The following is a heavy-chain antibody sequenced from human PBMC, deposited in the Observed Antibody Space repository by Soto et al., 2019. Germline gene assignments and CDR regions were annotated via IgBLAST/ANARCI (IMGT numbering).Heavy chain of an antibody. Sequence: SETLSLTCTVSGDSISAYSWSWVRQPPGKGLEWIGYIYYSGSTNYNPSLKSRVTISVDTSKNQFSLKLSSVTAADTAVYYCARQRAYDSSGYYTFQFDYWGQGTLVTVSS. V-gene: IGHV4-59*08. CDR2: IYYSGST. CDR3: ARQRAYDSSGYYTFQFDY. J-gene: IGHJ4*02. D-gene: IGHD3-22*01. CDR1: GDSISAYS.